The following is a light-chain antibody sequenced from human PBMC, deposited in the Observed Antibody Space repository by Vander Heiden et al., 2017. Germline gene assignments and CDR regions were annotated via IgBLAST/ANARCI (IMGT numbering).Light chain of an antibody. CDR3: QQFNSYPPLT. V-gene: IGKV1-13*02. CDR2: DAS. Sequence: AIQLTQSPSSLSASVGDRVTITCRASQGISSALAWYQQKPGKAPKLLIYDASSLERGVPSRFSVSGSGTDFTLTISSLQPEDFATYYCQQFNSYPPLTFGGGTKVEIK. CDR1: QGISSA. J-gene: IGKJ4*01.